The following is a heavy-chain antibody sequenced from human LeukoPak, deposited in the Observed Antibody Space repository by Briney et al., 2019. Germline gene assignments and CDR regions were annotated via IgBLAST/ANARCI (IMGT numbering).Heavy chain of an antibody. CDR3: ARDLRSGGVTYGQDS. Sequence: ASVKVSCKASGYTFTGYYMHWVRQAPGQGLEWMGWINPNSGGTKYAQKFQGRVTMTRDTSITTAYMELSRLRSDDTAVYYCARDLRSGGVTYGQDSWGQGTLVTVPS. V-gene: IGHV1-2*02. J-gene: IGHJ4*02. D-gene: IGHD5-18*01. CDR2: INPNSGGT. CDR1: GYTFTGYY.